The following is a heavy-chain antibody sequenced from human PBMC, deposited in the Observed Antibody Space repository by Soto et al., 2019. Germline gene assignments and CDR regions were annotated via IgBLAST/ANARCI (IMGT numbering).Heavy chain of an antibody. CDR3: ATVIYGDYYFDY. J-gene: IGHJ4*02. D-gene: IGHD4-17*01. CDR1: GYTLTELS. Sequence: GASVKVSCKVSGYTLTELSMHWVRQAPGKGLEWMGGFDPEDGETIYAQKFQGRVTMTEDTSTDTAYMELSSLRSEDTAVYYCATVIYGDYYFDYWGQGTLVTVSS. V-gene: IGHV1-24*01. CDR2: FDPEDGET.